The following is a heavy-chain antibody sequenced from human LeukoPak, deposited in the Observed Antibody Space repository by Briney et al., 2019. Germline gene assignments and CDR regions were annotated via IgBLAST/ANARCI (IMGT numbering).Heavy chain of an antibody. V-gene: IGHV4-39*07. D-gene: IGHD2-2*01. Sequence: SETLSLTCTVAGDSISTSRYYWGWLRQPPGKGLQWIGSIFSTGSTYYNPSLQSRVTISIDTSKNHFSLRLNSVTAADTAVYYCAWGRQLNFFDLWGQGTLVTVSS. CDR1: GDSISTSRYY. CDR3: AWGRQLNFFDL. CDR2: IFSTGST. J-gene: IGHJ4*02.